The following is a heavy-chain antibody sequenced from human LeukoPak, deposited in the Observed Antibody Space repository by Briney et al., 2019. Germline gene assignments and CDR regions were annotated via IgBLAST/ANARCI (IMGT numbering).Heavy chain of an antibody. D-gene: IGHD6-13*01. CDR3: ARDRAAAGTRWFDP. Sequence: ASVTVSCKASGGTFSSYAISWVRQAPGQGLEWMGGIIPIFGTANYAQKFQGRVTITTDESTSTAYMELSSLRSEDTAVYYCARDRAAAGTRWFDPWGQGTLVTVSS. CDR2: IIPIFGTA. V-gene: IGHV1-69*05. CDR1: GGTFSSYA. J-gene: IGHJ5*02.